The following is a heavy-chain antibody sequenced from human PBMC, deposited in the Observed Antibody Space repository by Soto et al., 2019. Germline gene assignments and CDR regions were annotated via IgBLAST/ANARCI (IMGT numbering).Heavy chain of an antibody. CDR2: VSIGGST. CDR1: GFTFSSYA. J-gene: IGHJ4*02. Sequence: DVQLLESGGGLVQPEGSLRLSCAASGFTFSSYAMGWVRQGPGKGLEWVAVVSIGGSTPYAESVRGRFTISRDNSKNTLSLQMNSLTAEDTAVYFCAKRRGAGGDFDYWGQGALVTVSS. V-gene: IGHV3-23*01. D-gene: IGHD2-15*01. CDR3: AKRRGAGGDFDY.